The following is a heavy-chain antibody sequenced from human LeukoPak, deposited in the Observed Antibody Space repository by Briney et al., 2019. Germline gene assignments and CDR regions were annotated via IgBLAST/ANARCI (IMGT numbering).Heavy chain of an antibody. CDR3: VKRRSRNTGPFDY. D-gene: IGHD1/OR15-1a*01. J-gene: IGHJ4*02. CDR2: ISGSKT. Sequence: GGSLRLSCAASGFTISRDALTWVRLGPGRRLEWVSAISGSKTYYAESVKGRFTISRDDSNNMLYLQMTSLRAEDTAVYYCVKRRSRNTGPFDYWGQGTLVTVSP. CDR1: GFTISRDA. V-gene: IGHV3-23*01.